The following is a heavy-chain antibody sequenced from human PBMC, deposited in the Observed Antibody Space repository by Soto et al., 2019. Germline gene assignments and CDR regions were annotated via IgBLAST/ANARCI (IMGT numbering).Heavy chain of an antibody. Sequence: SETLSLTCTVSGGSISSYYWSWIRQPPGKGLEWIGYIYYSGSTNYNPSLKSRVTISVDTSKNQFSLKLSSVTAADTAVYYCARAGRGGFRYYFDYWGQGTLVTVSS. J-gene: IGHJ4*02. CDR1: GGSISSYY. V-gene: IGHV4-59*01. CDR3: ARAGRGGFRYYFDY. D-gene: IGHD3-10*01. CDR2: IYYSGST.